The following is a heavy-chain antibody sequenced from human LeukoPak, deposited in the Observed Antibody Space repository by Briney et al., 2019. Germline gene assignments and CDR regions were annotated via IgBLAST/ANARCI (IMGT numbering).Heavy chain of an antibody. Sequence: ASVKVSCKAFGYTFTSNYMHWVRQAPGQGPEWMGVISPSGGSTTYAQKFQGRVTLTRDMSTSTAYMELSSLRSEDTAVYYCARQSYDFWSGYYQHYYYYYMDVWGKGTTVTVSS. CDR1: GYTFTSNY. CDR2: ISPSGGST. V-gene: IGHV1-46*01. J-gene: IGHJ6*03. CDR3: ARQSYDFWSGYYQHYYYYYMDV. D-gene: IGHD3-3*01.